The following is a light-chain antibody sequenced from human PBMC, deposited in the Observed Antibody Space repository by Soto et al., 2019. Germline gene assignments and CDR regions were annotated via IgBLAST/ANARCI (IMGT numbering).Light chain of an antibody. CDR3: QQYSTYPYI. J-gene: IGKJ2*01. CDR1: QSINRW. CDR2: KAS. Sequence: DIQMTQSPSTLSASVGDRVTITCRASQSINRWLAWYQQKPGKAPKLLIYKASTLESGVPSRFSGGGIGTEFSLSISSLQPDDFSTYYCQQYSTYPYIFGQGTKAEIK. V-gene: IGKV1-5*03.